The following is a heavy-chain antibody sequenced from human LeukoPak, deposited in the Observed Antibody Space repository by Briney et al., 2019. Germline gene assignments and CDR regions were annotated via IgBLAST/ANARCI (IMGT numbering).Heavy chain of an antibody. CDR3: VRSASSHSHYIDV. Sequence: SETLSLTCAVYGGSFSGYYWSWIRQPPGKGLEWIGEINHSGSTNYNPSLKSRVTISVDTSKNQFSLNLNSVIAADTAVYYCVRSASSHSHYIDVWGKGTPVTVSS. CDR1: GGSFSGYY. D-gene: IGHD2-2*01. CDR2: INHSGST. J-gene: IGHJ6*03. V-gene: IGHV4-34*01.